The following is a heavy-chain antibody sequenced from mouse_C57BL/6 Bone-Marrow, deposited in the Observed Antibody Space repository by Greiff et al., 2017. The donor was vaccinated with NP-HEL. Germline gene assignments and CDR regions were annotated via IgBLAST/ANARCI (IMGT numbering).Heavy chain of an antibody. V-gene: IGHV6-3*01. Sequence: DVKLQESGGGLVQPGGSMKLSCVASGFTFSNYWMNWVRQSPEKGLEWVAQIRLKSDNYATHYAESVKGRFTISRDDSKSSVYLQMNNLRAEDTGIYYCTESEDGYSLAWFAYWGQGTLVTVSA. CDR2: IRLKSDNYAT. CDR3: TESEDGYSLAWFAY. CDR1: GFTFSNYW. D-gene: IGHD2-3*01. J-gene: IGHJ3*01.